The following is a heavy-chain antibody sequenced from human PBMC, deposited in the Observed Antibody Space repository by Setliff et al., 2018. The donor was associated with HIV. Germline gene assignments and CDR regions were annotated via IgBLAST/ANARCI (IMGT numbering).Heavy chain of an antibody. CDR2: INTNTGNP. V-gene: IGHV7-4-1*02. D-gene: IGHD4-17*01. CDR3: ARDRYGESPDY. CDR1: GYSFTNYG. J-gene: IGHJ4*02. Sequence: ASVKVSCKASGYSFTNYGMNWVRQAPGQGLEWMGWINTNTGNPTYAQGFTGRFVFSLDTSVSTTYLQIISLQAEDTAVYYCARDRYGESPDYWGQGTLVTVSS.